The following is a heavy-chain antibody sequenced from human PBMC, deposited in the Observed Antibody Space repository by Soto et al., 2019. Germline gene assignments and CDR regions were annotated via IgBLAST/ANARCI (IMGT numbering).Heavy chain of an antibody. CDR1: GGTFSHYA. J-gene: IGHJ4*02. CDR3: ARESYSGGYCPSLDY. Sequence: SVKVSCTASGGTFSHYAISWLRQAPGQGLERMGGIIPIFGTANYAQKFQGRVTITADESTSTVYMELSSLTSEDTAVYYCARESYSGGYCPSLDYSGQGTLVTGSS. V-gene: IGHV1-69*13. D-gene: IGHD1-26*01. CDR2: IIPIFGTA.